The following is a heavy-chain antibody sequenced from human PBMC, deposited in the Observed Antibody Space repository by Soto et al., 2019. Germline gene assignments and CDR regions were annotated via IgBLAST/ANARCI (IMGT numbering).Heavy chain of an antibody. CDR1: ACPLSYWY. CDR3: ARSDDSTSYPLDL. CDR2: ISSSGSTI. J-gene: IGHJ5*02. Sequence: GYLRLSCAASACPLSYWYVCWRRQDPGKGLEWVSYISSSGSTIYYADSVKDRVTMTRDASISTAYMEVTSLRHGDTAVYFCARSDDSTSYPLDLWGPGTLVNAAS. D-gene: IGHD4-4*01. V-gene: IGHV3-11*01.